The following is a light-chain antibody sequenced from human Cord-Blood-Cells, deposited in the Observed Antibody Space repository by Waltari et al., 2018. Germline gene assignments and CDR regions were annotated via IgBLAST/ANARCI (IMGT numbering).Light chain of an antibody. Sequence: SYELTQPPSVSVSPGQTASITCPGAKLGDKYACWYQQKPGQSPVLVIYQDSKRPSGIPERFSGSNSGNTATLTISGTQAMDEADYYCQAWDSSTRVFGGGTKLTVL. CDR1: KLGDKY. J-gene: IGLJ3*02. CDR3: QAWDSSTRV. V-gene: IGLV3-1*01. CDR2: QDS.